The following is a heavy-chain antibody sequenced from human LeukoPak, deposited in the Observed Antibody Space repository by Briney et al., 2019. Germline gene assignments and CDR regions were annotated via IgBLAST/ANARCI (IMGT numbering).Heavy chain of an antibody. CDR2: IYYRGDA. Sequence: SETLSLTCTVSGGSISSGDSYWSWIRQPPGKGLEWIGYIYYRGDAYYNPSLKSRVTISIDTSKNHFSLDLSSVTAADMAVYFCARDRSAGLAVTAYYYYSGMDVWGQGTTVTVSS. CDR1: GGSISSGDSY. D-gene: IGHD6-19*01. J-gene: IGHJ6*02. CDR3: ARDRSAGLAVTAYYYYSGMDV. V-gene: IGHV4-30-4*01.